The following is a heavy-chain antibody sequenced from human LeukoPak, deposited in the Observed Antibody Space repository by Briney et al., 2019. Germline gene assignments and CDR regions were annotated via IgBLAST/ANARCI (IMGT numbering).Heavy chain of an antibody. J-gene: IGHJ4*02. CDR1: GYTFTGYY. Sequence: ASVKVSCKASGYTFTGYYMHWVRQAPGQGLEWMGWINPNSGGTNYAQKFQGRVTMTRDTSISTAYMELSRLRSDDTAVYYCARDDSSSSISDYWGQGTLVTVSS. D-gene: IGHD6-6*01. CDR2: INPNSGGT. CDR3: ARDDSSSSISDY. V-gene: IGHV1-2*02.